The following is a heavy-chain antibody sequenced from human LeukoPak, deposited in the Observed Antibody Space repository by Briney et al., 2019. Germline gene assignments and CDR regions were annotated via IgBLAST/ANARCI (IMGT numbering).Heavy chain of an antibody. CDR2: IYASGKT. V-gene: IGHV4-4*07. J-gene: IGHJ4*02. CDR3: ARSFSEKFYFES. D-gene: IGHD1-26*01. Sequence: MSGGSLRLSCAASGFTVNNKFMTWVRQPAGKELEWIGRIYASGKTDYNPYTPSLKSRVAMSLDTSKNQVSLYLTSVTAADTAMYFCARSFSEKFYFESWGQGTLVTVSS. CDR1: GFTVNNKF.